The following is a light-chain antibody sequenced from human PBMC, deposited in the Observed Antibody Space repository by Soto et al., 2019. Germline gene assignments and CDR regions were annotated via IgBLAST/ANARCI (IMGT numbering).Light chain of an antibody. CDR3: ISYAGSMNVV. CDR2: DVS. J-gene: IGLJ2*01. Sequence: QSALTQPPSASGSPGQSVTISCTGSSSDVVCHIHGSWYQQHPGKAPKLMIYDVSKRPSGVPDRFSGSRSVNTASLTVSGLQAEDEADYYCISYAGSMNVVFGGGTKLTVL. CDR1: SSDVVCHIH. V-gene: IGLV2-8*01.